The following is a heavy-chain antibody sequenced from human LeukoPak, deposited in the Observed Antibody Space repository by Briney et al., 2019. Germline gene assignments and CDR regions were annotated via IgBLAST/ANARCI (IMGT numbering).Heavy chain of an antibody. Sequence: GGSLRLSCAASGFTFSSYAMSWVRQAPGKGLERVSAISGSGGSTYYADSVKGRFTISRDNSKNTLYLQMNSLRAEDTAVYYCANLHSGYDSRVPYYYYYMDVWGKGTTVTVSS. D-gene: IGHD5-12*01. V-gene: IGHV3-23*01. CDR2: ISGSGGST. CDR1: GFTFSSYA. CDR3: ANLHSGYDSRVPYYYYYMDV. J-gene: IGHJ6*03.